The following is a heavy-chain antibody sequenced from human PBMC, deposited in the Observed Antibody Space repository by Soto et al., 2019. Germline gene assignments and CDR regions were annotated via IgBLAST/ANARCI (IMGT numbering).Heavy chain of an antibody. CDR3: AKDGGGYAYNYELDS. J-gene: IGHJ4*02. D-gene: IGHD3-16*01. Sequence: GGSLRLSCAASGFTFYEYAMHWVRQVPGKGLEWVSGITWNSGTRGYADSVKGRFTISRDNAKNSLYLEMTSLRPEDTAFYHCAKDGGGYAYNYELDSWGQGSLVTVSS. CDR2: ITWNSGTR. V-gene: IGHV3-9*01. CDR1: GFTFYEYA.